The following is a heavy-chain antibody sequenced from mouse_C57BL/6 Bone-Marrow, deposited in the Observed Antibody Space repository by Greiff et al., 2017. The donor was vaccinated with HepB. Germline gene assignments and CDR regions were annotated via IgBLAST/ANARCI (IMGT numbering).Heavy chain of an antibody. CDR1: GYTFTSYW. CDR3: AREGDGYYWYFDV. D-gene: IGHD2-3*01. Sequence: VQLQQPGTELVKPGASVKLSCKASGYTFTSYWMHWVKQRPGQGLEWIGNINPSNGGTNYNEKFKSKATLTVDKYSSTAYMQLSSLTSEDSAVYYCAREGDGYYWYFDVWGTGTTVTVSS. J-gene: IGHJ1*03. CDR2: INPSNGGT. V-gene: IGHV1-53*01.